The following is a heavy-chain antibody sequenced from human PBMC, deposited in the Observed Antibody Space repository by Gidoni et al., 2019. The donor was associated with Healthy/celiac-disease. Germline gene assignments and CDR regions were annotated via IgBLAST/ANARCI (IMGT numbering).Heavy chain of an antibody. V-gene: IGHV3-11*01. CDR1: GFPFSDYY. CDR2: ISRSGSTI. J-gene: IGHJ4*02. D-gene: IGHD3-3*01. CDR3: ARDQDHDFWSGLLVY. Sequence: QVQLVESGGGLVKPGGSLRLSCAASGFPFSDYYMSWIRQAPGKGLEWVSYISRSGSTIYYADAVKGRFTISRDNAKNSLYLQMNSLRAEDTAVYYCARDQDHDFWSGLLVYWGQGTLVTVSS.